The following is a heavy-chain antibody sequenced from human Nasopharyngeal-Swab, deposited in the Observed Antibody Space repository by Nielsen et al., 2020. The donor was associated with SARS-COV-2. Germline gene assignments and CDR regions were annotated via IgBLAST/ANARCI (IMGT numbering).Heavy chain of an antibody. V-gene: IGHV4-59*11. J-gene: IGHJ5*02. Sequence: SETLSLTCTVSGVSISSQYWSWIRQPPGKGLEWIGYISHNSGTNYKPSLKSRVTMSMDTSKNQFSLKLRSVTAADTAVYYCAKEGATGWFDPWGQGTLVTVSS. CDR2: ISHNSGT. CDR3: AKEGATGWFDP. CDR1: GVSISSQY.